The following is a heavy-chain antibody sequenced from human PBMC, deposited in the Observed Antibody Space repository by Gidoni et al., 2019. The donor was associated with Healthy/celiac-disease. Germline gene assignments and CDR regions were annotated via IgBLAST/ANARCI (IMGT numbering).Heavy chain of an antibody. CDR1: GFTFSSYA. CDR3: AKGSSIAAAGNWYFDL. J-gene: IGHJ2*01. Sequence: EVQLFVSGGGLVQPGGSLRLSCAASGFTFSSYAMGWGRQAPGKGLEGGSAIRGSGGSTYYADSVKGRFTISRDNSKNTLYLQMNSLRAEDTAVYYCAKGSSIAAAGNWYFDLWGRGTLVTVSS. CDR2: IRGSGGST. D-gene: IGHD6-13*01. V-gene: IGHV3-23*01.